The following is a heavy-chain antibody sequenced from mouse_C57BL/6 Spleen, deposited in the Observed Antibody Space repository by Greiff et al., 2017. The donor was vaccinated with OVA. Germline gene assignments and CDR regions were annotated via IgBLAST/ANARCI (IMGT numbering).Heavy chain of an antibody. CDR1: GFTFSSYA. CDR3: AREGITTVVAPYYFDY. CDR2: ISDGGSYT. V-gene: IGHV5-4*01. Sequence: EVKVEESGGGLVKPGGSLKLSCAASGFTFSSYAMSWVRQTPEKRLEWVATISDGGSYTYYPDNVKGRFTISRDNAKNHLYLQMSHLKSEDTAMYYCAREGITTVVAPYYFDYWGQGTTLTVSS. D-gene: IGHD1-1*01. J-gene: IGHJ2*01.